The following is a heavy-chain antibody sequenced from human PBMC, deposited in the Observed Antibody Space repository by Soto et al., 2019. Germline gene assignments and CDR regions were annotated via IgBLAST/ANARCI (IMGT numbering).Heavy chain of an antibody. Sequence: SETLSLTCTVSGGSISSGGYYWSWIRQHPGKGLEWIGYIYYSGSTYYNPSLKSRVTISVDTSKNQFSLKLSSVTAADTAVYYCARVHRQYYYMDVWGNGTTVTVSS. CDR3: ARVHRQYYYMDV. V-gene: IGHV4-31*03. CDR1: GGSISSGGYY. CDR2: IYYSGST. J-gene: IGHJ6*03.